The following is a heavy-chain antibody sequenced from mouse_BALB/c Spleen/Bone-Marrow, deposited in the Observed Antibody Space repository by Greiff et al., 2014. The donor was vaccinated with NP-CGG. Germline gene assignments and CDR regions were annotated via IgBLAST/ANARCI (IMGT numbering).Heavy chain of an antibody. D-gene: IGHD2-10*01. CDR2: IYPGNSDT. CDR1: DYTFTSYR. V-gene: IGHV1-5*01. J-gene: IGHJ1*01. Sequence: EVKLMESGTVLARPGASVKMSCKASDYTFTSYRMHWLKQRPGQGLEWIGAIYPGNSDTSYNQKFKGKAELTAVTSTSTAYMDLSSLTNGDSAVYYCTLAYFGQGDWFFDVWGAGTTVTVSS. CDR3: TLAYFGQGDWFFDV.